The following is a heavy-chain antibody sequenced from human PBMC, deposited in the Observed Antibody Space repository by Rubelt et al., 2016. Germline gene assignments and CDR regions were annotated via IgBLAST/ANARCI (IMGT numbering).Heavy chain of an antibody. V-gene: IGHV4-39*01. CDR1: GGSISSSSYY. J-gene: IGHJ2*01. Sequence: QLQLQESGPGLVKPSETLSLTCTVSGGSISSSSYYWGWIRQPPGKGLEWIGSIYYSGSTYYNPSLKSRVAIAGDTYKNKFSLKLSSVTAADTAVYYCARHLRTVGTSQPWYFDLWGRGTLVTVSS. D-gene: IGHD4-23*01. CDR2: IYYSGST. CDR3: ARHLRTVGTSQPWYFDL.